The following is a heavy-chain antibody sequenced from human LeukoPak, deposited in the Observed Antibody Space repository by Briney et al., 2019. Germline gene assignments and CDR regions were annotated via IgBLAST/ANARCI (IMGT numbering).Heavy chain of an antibody. V-gene: IGHV3-23*01. CDR3: AKDPRSMVTSFDY. J-gene: IGHJ4*02. CDR1: GFTSSSYA. CDR2: ISGSGGTT. D-gene: IGHD5-18*01. Sequence: GGSLRLSCAASGFTSSSYAMSWVRQAPGKGLEWVSTISGSGGTTHYADSVKGRFTISRDNSKNTLYLQMNSLRAEDTAVYYCAKDPRSMVTSFDYWGQGTLVTVSS.